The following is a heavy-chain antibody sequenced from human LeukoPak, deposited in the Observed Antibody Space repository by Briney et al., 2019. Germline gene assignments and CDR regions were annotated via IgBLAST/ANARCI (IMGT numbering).Heavy chain of an antibody. D-gene: IGHD6-6*01. V-gene: IGHV3-11*04. CDR3: ARQEQDSSSSFYFDY. CDR1: GFTFSDYY. Sequence: PGGSLRLSCAASGFTFSDYYMSWIRQAPGKGLEWVSYISSSGSTIYYADSVKGRFTISRDNAKNSLYLQMNSLRAEDTAVYYCARQEQDSSSSFYFDYWGQGTLVTVSS. J-gene: IGHJ4*02. CDR2: ISSSGSTI.